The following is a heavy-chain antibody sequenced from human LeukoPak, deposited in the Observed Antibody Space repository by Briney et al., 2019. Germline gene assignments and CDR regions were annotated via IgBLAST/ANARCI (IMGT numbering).Heavy chain of an antibody. J-gene: IGHJ2*01. CDR2: ISTYNGHT. Sequence: ASVKVSCKASGYTFTSYGVSWVRQAPGQGLEWMGWISTYNGHTNYAQNLQGRVTLTTDTSTSTAYMELRSLRSDDTAVYYCARGGRSLSDLWGRGTLVTVSS. V-gene: IGHV1-18*01. CDR3: ARGGRSLSDL. CDR1: GYTFTSYG.